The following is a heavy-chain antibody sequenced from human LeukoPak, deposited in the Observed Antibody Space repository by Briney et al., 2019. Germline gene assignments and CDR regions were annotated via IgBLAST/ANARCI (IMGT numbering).Heavy chain of an antibody. CDR2: IYYSGST. J-gene: IGHJ4*02. D-gene: IGHD1-7*01. Sequence: SETLSLTCTVSGGSISSSSYYWGWIRQPPGEGLEWIGSIYYSGSTYYNPSLKSRVTISVDTSKNQFSLKLSSVTAADTAVYYCARDLNWNYDYWGQGTLVTVSS. CDR3: ARDLNWNYDY. V-gene: IGHV4-39*07. CDR1: GGSISSSSYY.